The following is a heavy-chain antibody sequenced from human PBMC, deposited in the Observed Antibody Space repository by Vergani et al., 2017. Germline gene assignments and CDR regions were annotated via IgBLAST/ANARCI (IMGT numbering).Heavy chain of an antibody. Sequence: QVQLQESGPGLVQPSETLSLTCTVSGGSISSYYWSWIRQPPGKGLEWIGYIYYSGSTNYNPSLKSRVSISVDTSKNQFSLKLSSVTAADTAVYYCASRGNYYDSSGYYYGPDAFDIWGQGTMVTVSS. CDR3: ASRGNYYDSSGYYYGPDAFDI. J-gene: IGHJ3*02. CDR1: GGSISSYY. D-gene: IGHD3-22*01. V-gene: IGHV4-59*12. CDR2: IYYSGST.